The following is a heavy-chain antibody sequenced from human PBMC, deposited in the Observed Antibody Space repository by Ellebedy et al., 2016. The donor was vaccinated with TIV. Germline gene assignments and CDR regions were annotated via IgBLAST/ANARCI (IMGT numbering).Heavy chain of an antibody. Sequence: SETLSLTCAVYGGSFSGYYWSWIRQPPGKGLEWIGYIYYSGSTNYNPSLKSRVTISVDTSKNQFSLKLSSVTAADTAVYYCAREHYDILTGYSYGMDVWGQGTTVTVSS. V-gene: IGHV4-59*01. D-gene: IGHD3-9*01. J-gene: IGHJ6*02. CDR1: GGSFSGYY. CDR3: AREHYDILTGYSYGMDV. CDR2: IYYSGST.